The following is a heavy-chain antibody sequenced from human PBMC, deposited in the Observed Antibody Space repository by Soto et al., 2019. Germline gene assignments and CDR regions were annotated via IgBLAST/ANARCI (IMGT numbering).Heavy chain of an antibody. CDR3: ARDADCSITSCYGEGANWFDP. CDR1: GGTFSSYA. CDR2: IIPIFGTA. Sequence: QVQLVQSGAEVKKPGSSVKVSCKASGGTFSSYAISWVRQAPGQGLEWMGGIIPIFGTANYAQKFQGRVTITADESTSTAYMELSSLRSEDTAVYYCARDADCSITSCYGEGANWFDPGAREPWSPAPQ. V-gene: IGHV1-69*01. J-gene: IGHJ5*02. D-gene: IGHD2-2*01.